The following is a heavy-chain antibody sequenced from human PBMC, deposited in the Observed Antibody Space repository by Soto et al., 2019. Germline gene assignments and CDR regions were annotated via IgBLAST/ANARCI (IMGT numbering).Heavy chain of an antibody. CDR3: ARDPRDSEYAIFDY. D-gene: IGHD1-26*01. CDR1: GFTFRNYW. J-gene: IGHJ4*02. Sequence: PGGSLRLSCAASGFTFRNYWMSWVRQAPGKGLEWVANIKKDGTEKYYVDSVKGRFTISRDNAENSLYLQMNSLRAEDTAVYYCARDPRDSEYAIFDYWGQGSLVTVSS. CDR2: IKKDGTEK. V-gene: IGHV3-7*05.